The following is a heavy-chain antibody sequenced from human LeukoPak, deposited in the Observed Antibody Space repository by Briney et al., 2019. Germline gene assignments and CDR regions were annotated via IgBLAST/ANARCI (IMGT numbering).Heavy chain of an antibody. CDR1: GGTFSSYA. Sequence: SVKVSCKASGGTFSSYAISWVRQAPGQGLEWMGGISPIFGTANYAEKVQGRVTITADKSTSTDYMELSSLRSEDTAVYYCARDLGDKAMGHYFDYWGQGNLVTVSS. V-gene: IGHV1-69*06. D-gene: IGHD5-18*01. J-gene: IGHJ4*02. CDR2: ISPIFGTA. CDR3: ARDLGDKAMGHYFDY.